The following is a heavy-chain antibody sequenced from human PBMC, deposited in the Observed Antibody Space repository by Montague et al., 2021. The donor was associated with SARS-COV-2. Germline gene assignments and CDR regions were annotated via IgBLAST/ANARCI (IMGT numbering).Heavy chain of an antibody. J-gene: IGHJ3*02. D-gene: IGHD2-2*01. Sequence: SETLSLTCAVYGGSFSDYYWSWIRQSPRNGLEWIGESNQSGSANYNPSLKSRVSISVDTSKNQFTLKLTSVTAADTAMYYCAKEREVVRVARILVAFDMWGQGTMVTVSS. CDR2: SNQSGSA. CDR3: AKEREVVRVARILVAFDM. CDR1: GGSFSDYY. V-gene: IGHV4-34*01.